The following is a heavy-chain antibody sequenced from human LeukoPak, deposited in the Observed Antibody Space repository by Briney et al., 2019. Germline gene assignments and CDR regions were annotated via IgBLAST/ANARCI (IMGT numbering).Heavy chain of an antibody. V-gene: IGHV4-31*03. Sequence: SETLSLTCTVSGGSISSGGYYWSWIRQHPGKGLEWIGYIYYSGSTYYNPSLKSRVTISVDTSKNQFPLKLSSVTAADTAVYYCARGRRYYGSGSTFYFDYWGQGTLVTVSS. D-gene: IGHD3-10*01. CDR1: GGSISSGGYY. CDR2: IYYSGST. J-gene: IGHJ4*02. CDR3: ARGRRYYGSGSTFYFDY.